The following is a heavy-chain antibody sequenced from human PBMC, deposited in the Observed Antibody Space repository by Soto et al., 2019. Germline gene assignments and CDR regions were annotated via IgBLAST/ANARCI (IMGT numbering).Heavy chain of an antibody. V-gene: IGHV3-74*01. D-gene: IGHD1-26*01. Sequence: EVQLVESGGGLVQPGESLRLSCAASGFTFSYYWMHWVRQAPGKGLVWVSRVHSDGSSTTYADSVKGRFSISRDNARNTVYLQMNSLRVEDMAVYYCARGDRGAFDLWGQGTVVTVS. CDR1: GFTFSYYW. CDR2: VHSDGSST. CDR3: ARGDRGAFDL. J-gene: IGHJ3*01.